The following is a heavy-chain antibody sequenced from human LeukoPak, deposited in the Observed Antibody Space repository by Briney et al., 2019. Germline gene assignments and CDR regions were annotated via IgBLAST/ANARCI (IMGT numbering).Heavy chain of an antibody. Sequence: GGSLRLSCAASGFTFNTYTMNWVRQAPGKGLERVGLIRSKAYGGTAEYAASVKGRFTISRDDSKSIAYLEMNSLKTEDTAVYYCTRATDRAAFDIWGQGTMVTVSS. J-gene: IGHJ3*02. CDR1: GFTFNTYT. CDR3: TRATDRAAFDI. D-gene: IGHD5-24*01. V-gene: IGHV3-49*04. CDR2: IRSKAYGGTA.